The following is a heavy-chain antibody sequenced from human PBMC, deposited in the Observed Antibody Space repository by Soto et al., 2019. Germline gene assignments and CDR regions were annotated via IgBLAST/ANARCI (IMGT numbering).Heavy chain of an antibody. CDR2: IYYSGVT. CDR3: ATDPGGPPLNRFDS. J-gene: IGHJ5*01. CDR1: RGSISSGTNY. Sequence: SETLSLTCTVSRGSISSGTNYWAWIRQPPGKGLEWIANIYYSGVTYYSPSLQSRISISVDTSKNQFSLTLNSVTAADTAVYYCATDPGGPPLNRFDSWGHGTLVTVSS. V-gene: IGHV4-39*07. D-gene: IGHD3-16*01.